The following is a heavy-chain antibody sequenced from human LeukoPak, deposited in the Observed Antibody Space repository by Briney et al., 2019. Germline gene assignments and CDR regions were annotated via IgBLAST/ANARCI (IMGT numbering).Heavy chain of an antibody. Sequence: GGSLRLSCAASGFTFITCAMHWVRQAPGKGLEWVAVISYHGSNKDYADSVKGRFTISRDNSKNTLYLEMNSLRAEDTAVYYCAREGPVAGNFDYWGQGTLVTVSS. CDR3: AREGPVAGNFDY. CDR2: ISYHGSNK. J-gene: IGHJ4*02. V-gene: IGHV3-30-3*01. D-gene: IGHD6-19*01. CDR1: GFTFITCA.